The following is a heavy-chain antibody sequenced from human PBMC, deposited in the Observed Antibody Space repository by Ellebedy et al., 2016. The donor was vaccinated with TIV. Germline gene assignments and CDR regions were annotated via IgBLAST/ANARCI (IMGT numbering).Heavy chain of an antibody. D-gene: IGHD2-15*01. J-gene: IGHJ4*02. CDR3: ARGYCSGGSCYPVYFDY. CDR1: GFTVSSNY. V-gene: IGHV3-53*01. CDR2: LYSAGST. Sequence: GESLKISCAASGFTVSSNYMNWVRQAPGKGLEWVSVLYSAGSTYYADSVKGRFTISRDNSKNTLYLQMNNLRAEDTAVYFCARGYCSGGSCYPVYFDYWGQGTLVTVSS.